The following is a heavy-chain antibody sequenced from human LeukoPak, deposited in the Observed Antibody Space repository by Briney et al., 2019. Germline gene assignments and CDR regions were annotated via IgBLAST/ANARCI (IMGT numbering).Heavy chain of an antibody. J-gene: IGHJ4*02. CDR3: ARDRNFYFDY. CDR2: ISSNGDIK. Sequence: GGSLRLSCSASGFAFSAYSMHWVRQAPGKGLEYVSTISSNGDIKHYADSVKGRFTISRDNSKNTVYLQMNSLRAEDTAVYYCARDRNFYFDYWGQGTLVTVSS. V-gene: IGHV3-64*04. CDR1: GFAFSAYS.